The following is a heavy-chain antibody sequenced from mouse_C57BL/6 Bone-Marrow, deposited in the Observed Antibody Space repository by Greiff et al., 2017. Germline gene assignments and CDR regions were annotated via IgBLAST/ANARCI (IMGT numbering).Heavy chain of an antibody. CDR3: ARSGRAMDY. V-gene: IGHV5-17*01. CDR1: GFTFSDYG. Sequence: EVMLVASGGGLVKPGGSLKLSCAASGFTFSDYGMHWVRQAPEKGLEWVAYISSGSSTIYYADTVKGRFTISRDNAKNTLFLQMTSLRSEDTAMYYCARSGRAMDYWGQGTSVTVSS. CDR2: ISSGSSTI. J-gene: IGHJ4*01. D-gene: IGHD1-1*01.